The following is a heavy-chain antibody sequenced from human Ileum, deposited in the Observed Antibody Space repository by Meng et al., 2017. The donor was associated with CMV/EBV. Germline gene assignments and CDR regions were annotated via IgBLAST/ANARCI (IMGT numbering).Heavy chain of an antibody. J-gene: IGHJ5*02. CDR2: IYSNGNN. V-gene: IGHV4-4*07. D-gene: IGHD3-10*01. Sequence: VPLQERGPGLVKLSEPTSLPCSVSVDSISSYYWSWIRQPAGKGLEWIGRIYSNGNNNYNPSLESRVTMSVDTSKNHFSLKLNSVTAADTAVYYCARGTKYGSGNWFDPWGQGTLVTVSS. CDR1: VDSISSYY. CDR3: ARGTKYGSGNWFDP.